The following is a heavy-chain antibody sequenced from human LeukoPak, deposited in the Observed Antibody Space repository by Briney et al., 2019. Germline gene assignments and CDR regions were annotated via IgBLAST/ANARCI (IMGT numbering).Heavy chain of an antibody. CDR1: GFTFSSHG. D-gene: IGHD1-26*01. J-gene: IGHJ4*02. CDR2: ISDRGDKT. Sequence: PGGSLTLSCAASGFTFSSHGMTWVRQAPGKGLEWVSAISDRGDKTHYADSVKGRFTISRDNYKNTLYLQMSSLRAEDTAIYYCAKDWSCDYWGQGTLVTVSS. V-gene: IGHV3-23*01. CDR3: AKDWSCDY.